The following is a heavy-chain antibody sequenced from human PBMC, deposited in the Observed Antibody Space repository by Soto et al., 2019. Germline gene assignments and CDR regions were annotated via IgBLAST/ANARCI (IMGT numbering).Heavy chain of an antibody. V-gene: IGHV1-18*01. J-gene: IGHJ4*02. CDR2: VTTFNGKT. Sequence: QVRLVQSGAEVKKPGASVKVSCETSGYTFTNFGISWVRQAPGQGLEWMGWVTTFNGKTNYAQKFQGRITVTTDTSTSPVYMGLRSLISDDTAIYYCVKARYAFFDPPASDHWRQGTLITVSS. D-gene: IGHD3-3*02. CDR3: VKARYAFFDPPASDH. CDR1: GYTFTNFG.